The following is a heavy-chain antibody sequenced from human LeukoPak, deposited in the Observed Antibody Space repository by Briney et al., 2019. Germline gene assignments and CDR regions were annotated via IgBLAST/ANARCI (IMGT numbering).Heavy chain of an antibody. CDR3: ARVYCSSTSCHYYFDY. Sequence: SETLSLTCAVYGGSFSGCYWSWIRQTPGKGLEWIGEINHSGSTNYKPSLKSRVTISVDTSKSQLSLKLSSVTAADTAVYYCARVYCSSTSCHYYFDYCGQGTLVTVSS. V-gene: IGHV4-34*01. J-gene: IGHJ4*02. CDR2: INHSGST. D-gene: IGHD2-2*01. CDR1: GGSFSGCY.